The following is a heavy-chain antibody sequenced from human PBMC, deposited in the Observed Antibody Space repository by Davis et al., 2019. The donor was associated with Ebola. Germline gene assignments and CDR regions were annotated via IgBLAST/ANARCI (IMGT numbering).Heavy chain of an antibody. CDR2: ISTYNGNT. CDR3: ARDIPAREFDY. CDR1: LYTFTSYG. J-gene: IGHJ4*02. V-gene: IGHV1-18*01. Sequence: SVNVSCKASLYTFTSYGSSRVRHAPGQGLEWRGWISTYNGNTNYAQKLQGRVTMTTDTSTSTAYMELRSLRSDDTAVYYCARDIPAREFDYWGQGTLVTVSS.